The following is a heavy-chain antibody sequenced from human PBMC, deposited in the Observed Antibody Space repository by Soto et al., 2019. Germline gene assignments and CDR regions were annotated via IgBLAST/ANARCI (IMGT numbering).Heavy chain of an antibody. V-gene: IGHV3-21*01. CDR2: ISSSSNYI. CDR1: GFTFNTYT. CDR3: SRGYGPPDY. Sequence: EVQLVESGGGLVKPGGSLRLSCAASGFTFNTYTMNWVRQAPGKGLEWVSSISSSSNYIYYADSVKGRFTISRDNAQNSVSQKMNSLRAEETAVYYSSRGYGPPDYWCQGPLVTVSS. D-gene: IGHD4-17*01. J-gene: IGHJ4*02.